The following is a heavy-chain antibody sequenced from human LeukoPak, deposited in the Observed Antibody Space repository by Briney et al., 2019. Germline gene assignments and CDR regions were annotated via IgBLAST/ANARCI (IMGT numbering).Heavy chain of an antibody. V-gene: IGHV3-23*01. CDR1: GFAFRRED. J-gene: IGHJ4*02. D-gene: IGHD6-19*01. CDR3: AKDARRTSGWYFFDY. Sequence: GGSLRLSCAASGFAFRREDMGWGRQAPGKGLGWVSAISDSCRSTYYSDSVRGRFTISIYNSKNMLFLQMNSLRADDTAVYYCAKDARRTSGWYFFDYWGQGTLVTVSS. CDR2: ISDSCRST.